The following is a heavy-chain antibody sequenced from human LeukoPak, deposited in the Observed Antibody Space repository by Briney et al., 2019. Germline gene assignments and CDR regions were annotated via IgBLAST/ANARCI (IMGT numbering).Heavy chain of an antibody. CDR2: INAGNGNT. D-gene: IGHD6-19*01. CDR3: ARDGSRIAVAGTAYYFDY. J-gene: IGHJ4*02. Sequence: ASVKVSCKASGYTFTGYHMHWVRQAPGQRLEWMGWINAGNGNTKYSQEFQGRVTITRDTSASTAYMELRSLRSEDMAVYYCARDGSRIAVAGTAYYFDYWGQGTLVTVSS. CDR1: GYTFTGYH. V-gene: IGHV1-3*03.